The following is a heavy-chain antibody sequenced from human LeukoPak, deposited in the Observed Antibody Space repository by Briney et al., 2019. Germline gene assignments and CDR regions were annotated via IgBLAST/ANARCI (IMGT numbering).Heavy chain of an antibody. V-gene: IGHV1-18*01. Sequence: ASVKVSCKASGYTFSSYGISWVRQAPGQGLEWMGWISAYNGKANYAQKVQGRVTMTTDTSTSTAYMELRSLRSDDTAVYSCARDRVGAPFDYWGQGTLVTVSS. J-gene: IGHJ4*02. D-gene: IGHD1-26*01. CDR3: ARDRVGAPFDY. CDR2: ISAYNGKA. CDR1: GYTFSSYG.